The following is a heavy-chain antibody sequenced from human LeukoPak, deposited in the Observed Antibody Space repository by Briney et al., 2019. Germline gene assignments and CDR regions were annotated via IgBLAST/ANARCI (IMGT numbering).Heavy chain of an antibody. CDR3: ARGNDGGNSNFDS. CDR2: INPSGGST. D-gene: IGHD4-23*01. V-gene: IGHV1-46*01. Sequence: ASVTVSCKASGYTFTSYFIHWVRQAPGQELEWMGIINPSGGSTSCAQKFQGRVTMPSDTSTRTVYMELSSLRSEDTAMYSCARGNDGGNSNFDSWGQGTLVTVSS. CDR1: GYTFTSYF. J-gene: IGHJ4*02.